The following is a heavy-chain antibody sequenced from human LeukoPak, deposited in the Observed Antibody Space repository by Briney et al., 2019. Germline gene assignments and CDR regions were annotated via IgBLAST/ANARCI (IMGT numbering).Heavy chain of an antibody. J-gene: IGHJ4*02. CDR1: GGSISSGNYY. V-gene: IGHV4-61*02. CDR3: ARLADCSSTSCYDY. CDR2: IYTSGST. D-gene: IGHD2-2*01. Sequence: SETLSLTCTVSGGSISSGNYYWSWIRQPAGKGLEWIGRIYTSGSTNYNPSLKSRVTISVDTSKNQFSLNLSSVTAADTAVYYCARLADCSSTSCYDYWGQGTLVTVSS.